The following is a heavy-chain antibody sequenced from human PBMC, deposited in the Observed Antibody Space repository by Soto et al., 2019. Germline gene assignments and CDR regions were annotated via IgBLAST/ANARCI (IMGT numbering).Heavy chain of an antibody. V-gene: IGHV1-2*02. J-gene: IGHJ4*02. CDR2: INLNTGAP. D-gene: IGHD3-22*01. Sequence: QMQLVQSGAEVKKPGASVKVSCKASGYIFTGNYMHWVRHAPGQGLESLGRINLNTGAPNYAQNFQGRVTMTWKTSISTAYMEVMRLRSDDTAVYYCAPHYPDSSGYFDHWGQGTLVTVSS. CDR3: APHYPDSSGYFDH. CDR1: GYIFTGNY.